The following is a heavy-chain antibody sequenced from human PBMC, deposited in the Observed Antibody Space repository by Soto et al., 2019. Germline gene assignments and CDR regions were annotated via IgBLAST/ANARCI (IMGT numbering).Heavy chain of an antibody. V-gene: IGHV3-53*01. CDR2: IYSGGST. J-gene: IGHJ4*02. D-gene: IGHD4-17*01. CDR3: ASRPGGDYPFFDY. Sequence: EVQLVESGGGLIQPGGSLRLSCAASGFTVSNKYMTWVRQAPGKGLEWVSVIYSGGSTYYADSVKGRFTISRDNSKNTLYLQMISLRAEDTAXXXCASRPGGDYPFFDYWGQGTLVTVSS. CDR1: GFTVSNKY.